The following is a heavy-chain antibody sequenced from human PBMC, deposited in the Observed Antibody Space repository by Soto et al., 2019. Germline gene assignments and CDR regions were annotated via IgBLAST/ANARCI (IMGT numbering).Heavy chain of an antibody. CDR1: GLTFRTYA. Sequence: EVQLLESGGGLVQPGGSLRLSCAAPGLTFRTYAMTWVRQAPGKGLEWVSIISGSGGSTYYADSVKGRFTVSRDNSKNTLYVQMNSLRAEDTAVYDCAKWTCSGGSCYFDYWGQGTLVTVSS. D-gene: IGHD2-15*01. J-gene: IGHJ4*02. V-gene: IGHV3-23*01. CDR2: ISGSGGST. CDR3: AKWTCSGGSCYFDY.